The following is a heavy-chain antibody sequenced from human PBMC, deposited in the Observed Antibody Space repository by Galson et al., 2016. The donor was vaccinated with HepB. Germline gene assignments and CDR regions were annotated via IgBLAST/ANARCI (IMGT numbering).Heavy chain of an antibody. J-gene: IGHJ6*02. Sequence: CAISGASVTNDETTWNWIRQSPSRGLEWLGRTYYRSQWFNEYAVSVKSRITINSDTSRNQFSLQLDSVTPDDTAAYCCTRGYMRTGMNVWGQGTTVTVSS. D-gene: IGHD5-18*01. CDR2: TYYRSQWFN. V-gene: IGHV6-1*01. CDR3: TRGYMRTGMNV. CDR1: GASVTNDETT.